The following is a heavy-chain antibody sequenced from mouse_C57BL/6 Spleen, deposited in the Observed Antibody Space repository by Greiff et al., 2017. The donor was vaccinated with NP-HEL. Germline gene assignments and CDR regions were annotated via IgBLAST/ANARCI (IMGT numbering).Heavy chain of an antibody. CDR3: ARGPSSAYYSNYHGMDY. J-gene: IGHJ4*01. Sequence: EVQLQESGPGMVKPSQSLSLTCTVTGYSITSGYDWHWIRHFPGNKLEWMGYISYSGSTNYNPSLKSRISITHDPAKNHFFLKLNSVTTEDTATYYCARGPSSAYYSNYHGMDYWGQGTAVTVSS. CDR1: GYSITSGYD. D-gene: IGHD2-5*01. CDR2: ISYSGST. V-gene: IGHV3-1*01.